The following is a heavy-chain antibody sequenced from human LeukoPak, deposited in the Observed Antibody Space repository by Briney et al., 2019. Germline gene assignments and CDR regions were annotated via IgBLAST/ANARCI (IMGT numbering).Heavy chain of an antibody. Sequence: GASVKVSCKASGGTFSSYAISWVRQAPGQGLEWMGGIIPIFGTANYAQKFQGRVTITADKSTSTAYMGLSSLRSEDTAVYYCAGTGSPGDAFDIWGQGTMVTVSS. J-gene: IGHJ3*02. CDR2: IIPIFGTA. V-gene: IGHV1-69*06. CDR1: GGTFSSYA. D-gene: IGHD1-1*01. CDR3: AGTGSPGDAFDI.